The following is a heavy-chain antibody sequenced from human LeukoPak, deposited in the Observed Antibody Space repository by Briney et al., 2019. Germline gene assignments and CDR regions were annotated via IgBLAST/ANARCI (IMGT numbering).Heavy chain of an antibody. V-gene: IGHV1-69*13. CDR1: GGTFSSYA. Sequence: GASVKVSCKASGGTFSSYAISWVRQAPGQGLEWMGGIIPIFGTANYAQKFQGRVTITADESTSTAYMELSSLRSEDTAVYYCARDHGPYDAFDIWGQGTMVTVSS. J-gene: IGHJ3*02. CDR3: ARDHGPYDAFDI. CDR2: IIPIFGTA.